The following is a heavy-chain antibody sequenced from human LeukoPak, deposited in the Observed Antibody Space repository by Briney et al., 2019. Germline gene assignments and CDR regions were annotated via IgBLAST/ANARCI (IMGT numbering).Heavy chain of an antibody. CDR2: IYYSGST. CDR1: GGSISSYY. J-gene: IGHJ3*02. D-gene: IGHD2-21*01. Sequence: SETLSLTCTVSGGSISSYYWSWIRQPPGKGLEWIGYIYYSGSTNYNPSLKSRVTISVDTSKNQFSLKLSSVTAADTAVYYCARHGPPHIVVVKGYAFDIWGQGTMVTVSS. V-gene: IGHV4-59*08. CDR3: ARHGPPHIVVVKGYAFDI.